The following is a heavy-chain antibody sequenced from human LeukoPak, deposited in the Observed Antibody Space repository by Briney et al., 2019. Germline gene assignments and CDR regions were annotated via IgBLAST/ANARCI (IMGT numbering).Heavy chain of an antibody. CDR3: ARDAKRIVVVPAAQVDV. Sequence: SETLSLTCTVSGGSISSGGYYWSWIRQPPGKGLEWIGYIYHSGSTYYNPSLKSQVTISVDRSKNQFSLKLSSVTAADTAVYYCARDAKRIVVVPAAQVDVWGKGTTVTVSS. V-gene: IGHV4-30-2*01. CDR2: IYHSGST. J-gene: IGHJ6*04. CDR1: GGSISSGGYY. D-gene: IGHD2-2*01.